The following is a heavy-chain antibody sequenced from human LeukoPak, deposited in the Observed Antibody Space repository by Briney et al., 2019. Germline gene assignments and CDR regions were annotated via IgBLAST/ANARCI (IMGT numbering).Heavy chain of an antibody. Sequence: SVKVSCKASGGTFSSYAISWVRQAPGQGLEWMGGIIPIFGTANYAQKFQGRVTITADESTSTAYMELSSLRSEDTAVYYCASYSSGFYGDYVIGYYMDVWGKGTTVTVSS. CDR1: GGTFSSYA. J-gene: IGHJ6*03. CDR3: ASYSSGFYGDYVIGYYMDV. V-gene: IGHV1-69*13. D-gene: IGHD4-17*01. CDR2: IIPIFGTA.